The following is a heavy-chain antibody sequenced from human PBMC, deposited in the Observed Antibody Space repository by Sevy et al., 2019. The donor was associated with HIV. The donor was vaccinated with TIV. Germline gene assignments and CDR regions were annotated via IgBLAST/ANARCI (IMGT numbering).Heavy chain of an antibody. J-gene: IGHJ4*02. V-gene: IGHV3-30*04. CDR3: ARKQVVLPFDY. CDR2: ISYHGRNQ. Sequence: GGSLRLSCAASGITFSDYAIHWVRQAPGKGLEWLAVISYHGRNQFYADSVRGRFTISRYDSKNTVYLQMNGLRPDDTAVYYCARKQVVLPFDYWGQGTLVTVSS. CDR1: GITFSDYA. D-gene: IGHD6-6*01.